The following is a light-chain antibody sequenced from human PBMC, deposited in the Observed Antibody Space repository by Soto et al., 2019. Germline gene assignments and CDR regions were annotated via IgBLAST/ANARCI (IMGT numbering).Light chain of an antibody. J-gene: IGKJ1*01. CDR3: RQRSNWPLWS. Sequence: EIVLTQSPATLSLSPGARATLSCRASQSVGNYLAWYQQKAGQAPRLLIYDASHRATGVPDRFSGSGSGTDFTLNISSLEPEDFAVYFCRQRSNWPLWSFGQGTKVEIK. CDR1: QSVGNY. CDR2: DAS. V-gene: IGKV3-11*01.